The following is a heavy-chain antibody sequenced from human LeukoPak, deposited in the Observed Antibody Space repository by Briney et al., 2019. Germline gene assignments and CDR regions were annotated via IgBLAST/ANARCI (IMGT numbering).Heavy chain of an antibody. V-gene: IGHV1-3*01. J-gene: IGHJ6*02. CDR2: INAGNGNT. CDR3: ARDWPFYCGGDCYSSYYGMDV. CDR1: GYTFTSYA. Sequence: GASVKVSCKASGYTFTSYAMHWVRQAPGQRLEWMGWINAGNGNTKYSQKFQGRVTITRDTSASTAYMELSSLRSEDTAVYYCARDWPFYCGGDCYSSYYGMDVWGQGTTVTVSS. D-gene: IGHD2-21*02.